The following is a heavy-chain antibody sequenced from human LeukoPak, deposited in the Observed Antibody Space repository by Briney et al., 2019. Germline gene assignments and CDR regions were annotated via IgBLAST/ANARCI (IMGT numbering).Heavy chain of an antibody. D-gene: IGHD5-24*01. CDR3: AKDRWLQGYFDY. CDR1: GFTFSSYS. J-gene: IGHJ4*02. V-gene: IGHV3-30*02. CDR2: IRHDGSNK. Sequence: GGSLRLSRAASGFTFSSYSMNWVRQAPGKGLGWVAFIRHDGSNKYYADSVKGRCTISRDNSKKTVYLQMNSLRTEDTAVYYCAKDRWLQGYFDYWGQGTLVTVSS.